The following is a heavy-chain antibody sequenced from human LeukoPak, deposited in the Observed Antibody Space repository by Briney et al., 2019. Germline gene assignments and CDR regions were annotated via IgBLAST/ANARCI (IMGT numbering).Heavy chain of an antibody. D-gene: IGHD2-2*01. Sequence: GGSLRLSCAASGFTLSSYSMNWVRQAPGKGLEWVSYISSSSSTIYYADSVKGRFTISRDNAKNSLYLQMNSLRAEDTAVYYCASQADNIVVVPAASSYGMDVWGQGTTVTVSS. CDR1: GFTLSSYS. CDR3: ASQADNIVVVPAASSYGMDV. CDR2: ISSSSSTI. J-gene: IGHJ6*02. V-gene: IGHV3-48*01.